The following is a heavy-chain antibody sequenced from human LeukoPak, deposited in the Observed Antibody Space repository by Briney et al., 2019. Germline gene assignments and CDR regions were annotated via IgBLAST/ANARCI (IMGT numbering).Heavy chain of an antibody. J-gene: IGHJ6*02. CDR2: ISWNSGSI. Sequence: PGGSLRLSCAASGFTFDDYATHWVRHAPGKGLEWVSGISWNSGSIVYAGSVKGRFTISRDSAKNSLYLQMNSLRAEDTALYYCTKDRSQLLSYGMDVWGQGTTVTVSS. D-gene: IGHD2-2*01. CDR1: GFTFDDYA. CDR3: TKDRSQLLSYGMDV. V-gene: IGHV3-9*01.